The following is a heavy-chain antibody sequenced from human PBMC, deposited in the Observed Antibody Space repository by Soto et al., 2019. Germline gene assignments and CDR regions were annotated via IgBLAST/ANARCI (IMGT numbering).Heavy chain of an antibody. J-gene: IGHJ4*02. CDR3: ARDLGYYDSSGYFDC. CDR1: GFTFSDYY. D-gene: IGHD3-22*01. CDR2: ISSSDTII. V-gene: IGHV3-11*01. Sequence: GGSLRLSCAASGFTFSDYYMSWIRQAPGKGLEWVSYISSSDTIISYADSVKGRFTISRDNAKNSLYLQMNSLRAEDTAVYYCARDLGYYDSSGYFDCWGQGTLVTVSS.